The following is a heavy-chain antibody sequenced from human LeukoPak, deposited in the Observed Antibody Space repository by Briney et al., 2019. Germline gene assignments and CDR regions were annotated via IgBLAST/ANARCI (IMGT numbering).Heavy chain of an antibody. J-gene: IGHJ4*02. CDR1: GFTVSSNY. CDR3: ASSSIRYCSSTSCALPFDY. Sequence: GGSLRLSCAASGFTVSSNYMIWVRQAPGKGLEWVSVIYSGGSTYYADSVKGRFTISRDNSKNTLYLQMNSLRAEDTAVYYCASSSIRYCSSTSCALPFDYWGQGTLVTVSS. V-gene: IGHV3-53*01. D-gene: IGHD2-2*01. CDR2: IYSGGST.